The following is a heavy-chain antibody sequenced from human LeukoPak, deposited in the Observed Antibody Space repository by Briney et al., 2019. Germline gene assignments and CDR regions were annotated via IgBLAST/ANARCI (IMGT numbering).Heavy chain of an antibody. CDR3: ARGLRGYYDSSGYVDI. Sequence: PSETLSLTCTVSGGSTSSSSYYWGWIRQPPGKGLEWIGSIYYSGSTYYNPSLKSRVTISVDTSKNQFSLKLSSVTAADTAVYYCARGLRGYYDSSGYVDIWGQGTMVTVSS. CDR1: GGSTSSSSYY. J-gene: IGHJ3*02. CDR2: IYYSGST. D-gene: IGHD3-22*01. V-gene: IGHV4-39*01.